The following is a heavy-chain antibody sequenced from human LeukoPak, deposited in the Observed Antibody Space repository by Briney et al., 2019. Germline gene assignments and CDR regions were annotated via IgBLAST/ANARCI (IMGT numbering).Heavy chain of an antibody. CDR1: GFTFSNAW. V-gene: IGHV3-15*01. Sequence: GGSLRLSCAASGFTFSNAWMSWVRQAPGKGLEWVGRIKSKTDGGTTDYAAPVKGRLTISRDDSKNTLYLQMNSLKTEDTAVYYCTTGIGYSGYDSDYWGQGTLVTVSS. J-gene: IGHJ4*02. CDR2: IKSKTDGGTT. CDR3: TTGIGYSGYDSDY. D-gene: IGHD5-12*01.